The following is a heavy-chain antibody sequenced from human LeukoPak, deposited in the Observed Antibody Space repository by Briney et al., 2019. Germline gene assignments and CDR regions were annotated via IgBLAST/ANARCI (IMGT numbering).Heavy chain of an antibody. CDR3: ARVSSRGGPYGSGSYYNDY. J-gene: IGHJ4*02. CDR1: GYTFTSYY. V-gene: IGHV1-46*01. Sequence: ASVKVSCKASGYTFTSYYMHWVRQAPGQGLEWMGIINPSGGSTSYAQKFQGRVTMTRDTSTSTVYMELSSLRSEDTAVYYCARVSSRGGPYGSGSYYNDYWGQGTLVTVSS. D-gene: IGHD3-10*01. CDR2: INPSGGST.